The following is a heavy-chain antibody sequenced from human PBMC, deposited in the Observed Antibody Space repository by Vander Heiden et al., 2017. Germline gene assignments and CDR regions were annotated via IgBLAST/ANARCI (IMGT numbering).Heavy chain of an antibody. CDR2: IYYSGDT. D-gene: IGHD3-10*01. Sequence: QLQLQESGPGLVKPSETLSLTCTVSGGSISRSSYYWGWIRQPPGKGLEWIGSIYYSGDTYYNPSLKSRVTISVDTSKNQFSLRLTSVTATDTAVYFCARHLLWFGESVQSWGQGTLVTVSS. V-gene: IGHV4-39*01. CDR1: GGSISRSSYY. J-gene: IGHJ5*02. CDR3: ARHLLWFGESVQS.